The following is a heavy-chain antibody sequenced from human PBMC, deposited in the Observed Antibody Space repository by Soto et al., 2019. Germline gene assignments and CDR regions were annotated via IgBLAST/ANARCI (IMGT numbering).Heavy chain of an antibody. V-gene: IGHV3-53*01. D-gene: IGHD4-17*01. CDR3: ARDSSYGDTEGYFDY. J-gene: IGHJ4*02. CDR2: IYSGGST. CDR1: GFTVSSNY. Sequence: PGGSLRLSCAASGFTVSSNYMSWVRQAPGKGLEWVSVIYSGGSTYYADSVKGRFTISRDNSKNTLYLQMNSLRAEDTAVYYCARDSSYGDTEGYFDYWGQGPLVTVSS.